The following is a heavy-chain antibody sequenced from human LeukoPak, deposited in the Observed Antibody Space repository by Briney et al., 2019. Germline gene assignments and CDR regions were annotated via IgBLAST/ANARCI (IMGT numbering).Heavy chain of an antibody. CDR1: GFTFDDYA. CDR2: ISWNSGSI. D-gene: IGHD3-10*01. V-gene: IGHV3-9*01. CDR3: AKDYYYGSGRYNYYYYGMDV. Sequence: GGSLRLSCAASGFTFDDYAMHWVRQAPGKGLEWVSGISWNSGSIGYADSVKGRFTISRDNAKNSLYLQMNSLRAEDTALYYCAKDYYYGSGRYNYYYYGMDVWGQGTTVTVSS. J-gene: IGHJ6*02.